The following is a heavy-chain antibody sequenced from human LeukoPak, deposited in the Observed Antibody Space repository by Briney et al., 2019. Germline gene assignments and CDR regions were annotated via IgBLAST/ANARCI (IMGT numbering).Heavy chain of an antibody. V-gene: IGHV3-74*01. Sequence: PGGSLRLSCAASGFTFTTYSMHWVRQAPGKGLVWVSRVKGDVSHTNYAESVTGRFTISRDNAKNTVYLQMNSLRAEDTAVYYCARSEYEYGYGHWGLDVWGQGTTVTVSS. J-gene: IGHJ6*02. CDR1: GFTFTTYS. CDR2: VKGDVSHT. CDR3: ARSEYEYGYGHWGLDV. D-gene: IGHD3-16*01.